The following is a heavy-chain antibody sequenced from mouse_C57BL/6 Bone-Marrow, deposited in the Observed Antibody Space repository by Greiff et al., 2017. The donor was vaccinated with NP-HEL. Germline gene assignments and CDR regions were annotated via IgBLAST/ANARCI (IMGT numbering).Heavy chain of an antibody. CDR2: IRNKANNHAT. Sequence: VQLKESGGGLVQPGGSMKLSCAASGFTFSDAWMDWVRQSPEKGLEWVAEIRNKANNHATYYAESVKGRFTISRDDSKSSVYLQMNSLRAEDTGIYYCTRRDYYGSSYGYFDYWGQGTTLTVSS. D-gene: IGHD1-1*01. CDR3: TRRDYYGSSYGYFDY. CDR1: GFTFSDAW. J-gene: IGHJ2*01. V-gene: IGHV6-6*01.